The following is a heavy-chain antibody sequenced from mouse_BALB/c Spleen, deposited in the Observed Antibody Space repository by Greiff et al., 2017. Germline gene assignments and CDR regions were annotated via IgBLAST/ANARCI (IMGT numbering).Heavy chain of an antibody. D-gene: IGHD5-5*01. CDR2: ISNGGGST. CDR1: GFTFSSYT. Sequence: DVMLVESGGGLVQPGGSLKLSCAASGFTFSSYTMSWVRQTPEKRLEWVAYISNGGGSTYYPDTVKGRFTISRDNAKNTLYLQMSSLKSEDTAMYYCARQPRIDHYQGYAMDYWGQGTSVTVAS. CDR3: ARQPRIDHYQGYAMDY. V-gene: IGHV5-12-2*01. J-gene: IGHJ4*01.